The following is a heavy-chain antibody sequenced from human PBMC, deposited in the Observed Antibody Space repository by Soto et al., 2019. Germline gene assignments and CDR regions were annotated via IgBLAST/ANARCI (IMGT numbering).Heavy chain of an antibody. V-gene: IGHV3-30-3*01. Sequence: GGSLRLSCSASGFTFSSYAMHWVRQAPGKGLEWVAVISYDGSNKYYADSVKGRFTISRDNSKNTLYLQMNSLRAEDTAVYYCARERQQLVAYYYYGMDVWGQGTTVTVSS. CDR3: ARERQQLVAYYYYGMDV. CDR2: ISYDGSNK. D-gene: IGHD6-13*01. J-gene: IGHJ6*02. CDR1: GFTFSSYA.